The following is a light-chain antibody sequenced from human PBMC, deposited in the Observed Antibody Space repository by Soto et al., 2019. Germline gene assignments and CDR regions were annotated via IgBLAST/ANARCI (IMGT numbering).Light chain of an antibody. Sequence: DIQMTQSPSTLSASVGDRVTITCRASQSISGWLAWFQQRPGEAPKLLIYDASSLESGVPSRFSGSGSGTEFTLTISSLQPYDYATYPCQQYHSYPLTFGGGTKVDIK. CDR3: QQYHSYPLT. V-gene: IGKV1-5*01. CDR1: QSISGW. J-gene: IGKJ4*01. CDR2: DAS.